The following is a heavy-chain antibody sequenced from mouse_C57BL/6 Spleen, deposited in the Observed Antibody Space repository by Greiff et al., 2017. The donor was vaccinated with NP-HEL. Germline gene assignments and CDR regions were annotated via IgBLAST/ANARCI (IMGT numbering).Heavy chain of an antibody. Sequence: QVQLQQSGAELARPGASVKLSCKASGYTFTSYGISWVKQRTGQGLEWIGEIYPRSGNTYYIEKFKGKATLTADKSSSTAYMELRSLTSEDSAVYFCARLNDGYFDYWGQGTTLTVSS. CDR2: IYPRSGNT. CDR3: ARLNDGYFDY. D-gene: IGHD2-3*01. CDR1: GYTFTSYG. J-gene: IGHJ2*01. V-gene: IGHV1-81*01.